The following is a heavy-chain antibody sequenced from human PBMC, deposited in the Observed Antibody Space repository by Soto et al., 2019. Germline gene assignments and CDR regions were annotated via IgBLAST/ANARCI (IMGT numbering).Heavy chain of an antibody. Sequence: GGSLRLSCAASGFTFSSYAMHWVRQAPGKGLEWVAVISYDGSNKYYADSVKGRFTISRDNSKNTLYLQMNSLRAEDTAVYYCARTLGYYGSGSYRGGYYYYYYGMDVWGQGTTVTV. CDR1: GFTFSSYA. D-gene: IGHD3-10*01. J-gene: IGHJ6*02. CDR3: ARTLGYYGSGSYRGGYYYYYYGMDV. CDR2: ISYDGSNK. V-gene: IGHV3-30-3*01.